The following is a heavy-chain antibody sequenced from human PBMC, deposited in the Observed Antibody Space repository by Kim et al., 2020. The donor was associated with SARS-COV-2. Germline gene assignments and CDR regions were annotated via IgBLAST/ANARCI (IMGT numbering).Heavy chain of an antibody. V-gene: IGHV5-51*01. CDR2: FYPGDSDT. CDR1: GYSFTSYW. Sequence: GESLKISCKGSGYSFTSYWIAWVRQMPGKGLEWMGIFYPGDSDTRYSPSFQGQVTISVDKSISTAYLQLSSPKASDTAMYYCARGFNDAFDIWGQGTMVTVSS. J-gene: IGHJ3*02. CDR3: ARGFNDAFDI.